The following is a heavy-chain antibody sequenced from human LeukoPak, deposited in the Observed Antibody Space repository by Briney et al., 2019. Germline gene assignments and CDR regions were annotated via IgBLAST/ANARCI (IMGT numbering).Heavy chain of an antibody. CDR1: GYTFTGYY. D-gene: IGHD3-10*01. CDR3: ARDDSGSYYNREADY. CDR2: IIPILGIA. J-gene: IGHJ4*02. Sequence: GASVKVSCKASGYTFTGYYMHWVRQAPGQGLEWMGRIIPILGIANYAQKFQGRVTITADKSTSTAYMELSSLRSEDTAVYYCARDDSGSYYNREADYWGQGTLVTVSS. V-gene: IGHV1-69*04.